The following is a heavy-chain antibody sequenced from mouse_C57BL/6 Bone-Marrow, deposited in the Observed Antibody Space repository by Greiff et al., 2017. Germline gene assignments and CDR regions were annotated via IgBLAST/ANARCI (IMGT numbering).Heavy chain of an antibody. D-gene: IGHD1-1*01. J-gene: IGHJ2*01. CDR2: INPNNGGT. CDR1: GYTFTDYY. V-gene: IGHV1-26*01. Sequence: VQLQQSGPELVKPGASVKISCKASGYTFTDYYMNWVKQSHGKSLEWIGEINPNNGGTSYNQKLKGKATLTVDKSSSTAYMELRSLTSEDSAVYYCARNYYGSSSYFDYWGQGTILTVSS. CDR3: ARNYYGSSSYFDY.